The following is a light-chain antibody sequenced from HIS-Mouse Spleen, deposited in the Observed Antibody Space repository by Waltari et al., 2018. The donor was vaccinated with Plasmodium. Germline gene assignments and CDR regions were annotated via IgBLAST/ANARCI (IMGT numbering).Light chain of an antibody. CDR3: QQYYSYPGT. V-gene: IGKV1-8*01. CDR1: QGISSY. CDR2: AAS. J-gene: IGKJ1*01. Sequence: AIRMTQSPSSLSASPGDRVTIPCRASQGISSYLAWYQQKPVKAPKLLIYAASTLQSGVPSRFSGSGSGTDFTLTISCLQSEDFATYYCQQYYSYPGTFGQGTKVEIK.